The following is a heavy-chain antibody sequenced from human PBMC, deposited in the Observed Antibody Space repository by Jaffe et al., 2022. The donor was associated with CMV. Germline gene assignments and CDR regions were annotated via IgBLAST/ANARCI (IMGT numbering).Heavy chain of an antibody. Sequence: QVQLVQSGAEVKKPGSSVKVSCKASGGTFSSYAISWVRQAPGQGLEWMGRIIPILGIANYAQKFQGRVTITADKSTSTAYMELSSLRSEDTAVYYCARESDGYNGHDAFDIWGQGTMVTVSS. V-gene: IGHV1-69*09. J-gene: IGHJ3*02. CDR2: IIPILGIA. CDR3: ARESDGYNGHDAFDI. D-gene: IGHD5-12*01. CDR1: GGTFSSYA.